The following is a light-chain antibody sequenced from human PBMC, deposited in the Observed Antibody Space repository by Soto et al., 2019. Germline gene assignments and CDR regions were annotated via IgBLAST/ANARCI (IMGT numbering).Light chain of an antibody. V-gene: IGLV2-14*01. CDR2: DVT. CDR1: SSDVGGYNY. J-gene: IGLJ1*01. Sequence: QSVLTQPAFVSGSPGQSITISCTGTSSDVGGYNYVSWYQQEPGKAPKLMIYDVTYRPSGVSNRFSGSKSDNTASLTISGLQAEDEADYYCSSYTGSTSYVFGTGTKVTVL. CDR3: SSYTGSTSYV.